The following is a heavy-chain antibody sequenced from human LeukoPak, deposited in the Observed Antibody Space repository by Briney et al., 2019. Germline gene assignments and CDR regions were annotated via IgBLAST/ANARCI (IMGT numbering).Heavy chain of an antibody. Sequence: SETLSLTCTVSGGSITNNFWSWIRQPPGKGLEWIGYMYYTGSTNYNPSLKSRVTISVDMSKNQFSLKLTSVTAADTAVYYCARDRSHYYDGGSFDYWGQGALVTVSS. D-gene: IGHD3-10*02. CDR3: ARDRSHYYDGGSFDY. J-gene: IGHJ4*02. V-gene: IGHV4-59*01. CDR1: GGSITNNF. CDR2: MYYTGST.